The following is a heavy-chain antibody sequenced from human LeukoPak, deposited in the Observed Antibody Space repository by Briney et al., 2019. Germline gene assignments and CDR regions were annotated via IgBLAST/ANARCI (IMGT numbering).Heavy chain of an antibody. CDR1: GFTFGNYW. V-gene: IGHV3-7*01. CDR3: AREEDSSGYYLDY. D-gene: IGHD3-22*01. CDR2: LNEGGSDK. J-gene: IGHJ4*02. Sequence: PGGSLRLSCAASGFTFGNYWMSWVRQGPGKGLEWVANLNEGGSDKYYVGSVKGRFTISRENAKNSLYLQMNSLRAEDTAVYYCAREEDSSGYYLDYWGQGTLVTVSS.